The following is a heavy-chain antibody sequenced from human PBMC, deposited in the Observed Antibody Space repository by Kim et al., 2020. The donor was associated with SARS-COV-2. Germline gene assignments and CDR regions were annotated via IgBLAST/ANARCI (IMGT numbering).Heavy chain of an antibody. Sequence: SVKVSCKASGGTFSSYAISWVRQAPGQGLEWMGGIIPIFGTANYAQKFQGRVTITADESTSTAYMELSSLRSEDTAVYYCAGGYYGSGSYYKSYAFDIWGQGTMVTVSS. J-gene: IGHJ3*02. V-gene: IGHV1-69*13. CDR2: IIPIFGTA. D-gene: IGHD3-10*01. CDR3: AGGYYGSGSYYKSYAFDI. CDR1: GGTFSSYA.